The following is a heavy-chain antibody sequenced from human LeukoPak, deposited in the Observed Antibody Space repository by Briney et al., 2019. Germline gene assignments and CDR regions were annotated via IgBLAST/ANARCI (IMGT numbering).Heavy chain of an antibody. CDR3: ARSTLGYCSGGSCSWFDP. CDR2: INHSGST. Sequence: SETLSLTCAVYGGSFSGYYWSRIRQPPGKGLEWIGEINHSGSTNYNPSLKSRVTISVDTSKNQFSLKLSSVTAADTAVYYCARSTLGYCSGGSCSWFDPWGQGTLVTVSS. J-gene: IGHJ5*02. D-gene: IGHD2-15*01. V-gene: IGHV4-34*01. CDR1: GGSFSGYY.